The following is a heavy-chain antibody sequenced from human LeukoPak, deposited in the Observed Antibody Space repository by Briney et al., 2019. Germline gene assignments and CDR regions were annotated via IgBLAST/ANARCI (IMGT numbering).Heavy chain of an antibody. CDR2: ISSSSSYI. J-gene: IGHJ4*02. CDR3: ATLRGGSSSEFDY. D-gene: IGHD6-6*01. V-gene: IGHV3-21*01. CDR1: GFTFSSYS. Sequence: GGSLRLPCAASGFTFSSYSVNWVRQAPGKGLEWVSSISSSSSYIYYADSVKGRFTISRDNAKNSLYLQMNSLRAEDTAVYYCATLRGGSSSEFDYWGQGTLVTVSS.